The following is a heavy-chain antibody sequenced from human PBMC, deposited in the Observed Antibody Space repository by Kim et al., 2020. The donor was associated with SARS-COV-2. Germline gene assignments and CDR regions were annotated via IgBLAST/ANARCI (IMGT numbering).Heavy chain of an antibody. CDR3: ARDQKVRGVSPIDYYYYGMDV. CDR1: GGTFSSYA. Sequence: SVKVSCKASGGTFSSYAISWVRQAPGQGLEWMGGIIPIFGTANYAQKFQGRVTITADESTSTAYMELSSLRSEDTAVYYCARDQKVRGVSPIDYYYYGMDVWGQGTTVTVSS. D-gene: IGHD3-10*01. J-gene: IGHJ6*02. CDR2: IIPIFGTA. V-gene: IGHV1-69*13.